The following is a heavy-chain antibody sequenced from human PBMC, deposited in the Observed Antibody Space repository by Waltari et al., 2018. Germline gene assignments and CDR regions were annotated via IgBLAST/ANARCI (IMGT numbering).Heavy chain of an antibody. Sequence: QLQLQESGPRLVKPSETLSLTCNVSGASTGSSSFFRGWVRQPPGKGLEWIGHIYYNGTPYYSPSLKSRVTISGDTSTDQFFLTLTSVTASDTSIYDCARALGWFGVLDSWGQGTLVTVSS. V-gene: IGHV4-39*01. J-gene: IGHJ4*02. CDR3: ARALGWFGVLDS. CDR2: IYYNGTP. CDR1: GASTGSSSFF. D-gene: IGHD3-10*01.